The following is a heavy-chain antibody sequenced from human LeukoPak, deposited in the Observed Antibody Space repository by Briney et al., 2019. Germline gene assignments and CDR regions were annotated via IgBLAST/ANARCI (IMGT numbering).Heavy chain of an antibody. Sequence: GGSLRLSCAASGFTFSNAWMSWVRQAPGKGLEWVSSISSSSSYIYYADSVKGRFTISRDNAKNSLYLQMNSLRAEDTAVYYCARGWMRDGYNRGYYFDYWGQGTLVTVSS. CDR1: GFTFSNAW. CDR3: ARGWMRDGYNRGYYFDY. CDR2: ISSSSSYI. V-gene: IGHV3-21*01. J-gene: IGHJ4*02. D-gene: IGHD5-24*01.